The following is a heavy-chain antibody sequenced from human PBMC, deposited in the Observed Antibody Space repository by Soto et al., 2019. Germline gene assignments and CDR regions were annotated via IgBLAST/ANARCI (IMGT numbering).Heavy chain of an antibody. D-gene: IGHD3-9*01. CDR1: GGSISSGDYY. CDR3: ARQRYYDILTGLGAFDI. V-gene: IGHV4-30-4*01. Sequence: SETLSLTCTVSGGSISSGDYYWSWIRQPPGKGLEWIGYIYYSGSTYYNPPLKSRVTISVDTSKNQFSLKLSSVTAADTAVYYCARQRYYDILTGLGAFDIWGQGTMVTVSS. CDR2: IYYSGST. J-gene: IGHJ3*02.